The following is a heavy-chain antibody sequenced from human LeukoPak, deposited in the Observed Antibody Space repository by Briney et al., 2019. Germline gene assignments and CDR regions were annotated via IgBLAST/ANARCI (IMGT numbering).Heavy chain of an antibody. Sequence: KPSETLSLTCAVYGGSFSGYYWSWIRQPPGKGLEWIGEINHSGSTNYNPSLKSRVTISVDTSKNQFSLKLSSVTAADTAVYYCASLLKGVYCSGGSCYSGRHYYYYYMDVWGKGTTVTISS. D-gene: IGHD2-15*01. CDR2: INHSGST. V-gene: IGHV4-34*01. CDR1: GGSFSGYY. CDR3: ASLLKGVYCSGGSCYSGRHYYYYYMDV. J-gene: IGHJ6*03.